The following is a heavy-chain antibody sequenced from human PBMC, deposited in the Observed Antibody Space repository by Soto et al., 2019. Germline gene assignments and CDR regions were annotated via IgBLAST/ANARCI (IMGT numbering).Heavy chain of an antibody. V-gene: IGHV4-31*03. Sequence: PSETLSLTCTVSGGSISSGGYYWSWIRQHPGKGLEWIGYIYYSGSTYYNPSLKSRVTISVDTSKNQFSLKLSSVTAADTAVYYCARLGIAAAPHIWGQGTLVTVSS. CDR2: IYYSGST. CDR3: ARLGIAAAPHI. J-gene: IGHJ4*02. CDR1: GGSISSGGYY. D-gene: IGHD6-13*01.